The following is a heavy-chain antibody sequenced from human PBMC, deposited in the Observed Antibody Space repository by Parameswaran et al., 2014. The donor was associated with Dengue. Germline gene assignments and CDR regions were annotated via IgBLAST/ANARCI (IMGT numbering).Heavy chain of an antibody. CDR2: ISPSGGGT. D-gene: IGHD2-2*01. CDR3: ARSRNYFDY. Sequence: VRQMPGKGLEWMGIISPSGGGTTYAQNFQGRVTMTRDTSTSTVYMELSSLRSEDTAVYYCARSRNYFDYWGQGTLVTVSS. J-gene: IGHJ4*02. V-gene: IGHV1-46*01.